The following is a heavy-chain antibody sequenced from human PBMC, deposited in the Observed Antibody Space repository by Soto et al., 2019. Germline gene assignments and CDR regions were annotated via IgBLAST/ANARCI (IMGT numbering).Heavy chain of an antibody. CDR2: INPSGGST. D-gene: IGHD6-13*01. CDR3: AREIAAAGTGYFDY. J-gene: IGHJ4*02. V-gene: IGHV1-46*01. Sequence: QVQLVQSGAEVKKPGASVKVSCKASGYTFTSYYMHWVRQAPGQGLEWMGIINPSGGSTSYAQRSQGRVTMTRDTSTGTVYMALSSLRSEDTAVYYCAREIAAAGTGYFDYWGQGTLVTVSS. CDR1: GYTFTSYY.